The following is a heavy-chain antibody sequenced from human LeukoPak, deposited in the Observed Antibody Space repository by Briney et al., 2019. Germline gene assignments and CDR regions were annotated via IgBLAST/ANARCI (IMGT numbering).Heavy chain of an antibody. D-gene: IGHD3-22*01. CDR1: GGSISSYY. J-gene: IGHJ5*02. CDR3: AGSRGGYFGWFDP. CDR2: IYYSGST. V-gene: IGHV4-59*12. Sequence: SETLSLTCTVSGGSISSYYWSWIRQPPGKGLEWIGYIYYSGSTNYNPSLKSRVTISVDTSKNQFSLKLSSVTAADTAVYYCAGSRGGYFGWFDPWGQGTLVTVSS.